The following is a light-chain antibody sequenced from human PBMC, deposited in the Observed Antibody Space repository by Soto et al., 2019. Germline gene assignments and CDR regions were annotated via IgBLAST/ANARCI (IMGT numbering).Light chain of an antibody. CDR1: QSVSSS. J-gene: IGKJ1*01. V-gene: IGKV3-11*01. CDR3: QQRRDWWT. CDR2: DAS. Sequence: DIVLTQSPATLSLSPGQRATLSCRASQSVSSSLAWYQQKPGQAPRLLISDASNRATGIPARFSGSGSGTDFTLTISSLEPEDFAVYYCQQRRDWWTFGQGTKVDI.